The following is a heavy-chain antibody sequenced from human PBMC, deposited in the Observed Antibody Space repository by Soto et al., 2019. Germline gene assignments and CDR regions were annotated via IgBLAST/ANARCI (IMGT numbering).Heavy chain of an antibody. V-gene: IGHV1-69*02. CDR3: ARGFAVVPAPDSGLNWFDP. Sequence: QVQLVQSGAEVKKPGSSVNVSCKASGGTFSTYSIGWVRQAPGQGLEWMGRIIPILDMVDYGKKFQDRVTLTADKSTNTVYMGLSSLRSDDTAVYYCARGFAVVPAPDSGLNWFDPWGQGTLVTVSS. CDR2: IIPILDMV. CDR1: GGTFSTYS. D-gene: IGHD2-2*01. J-gene: IGHJ5*02.